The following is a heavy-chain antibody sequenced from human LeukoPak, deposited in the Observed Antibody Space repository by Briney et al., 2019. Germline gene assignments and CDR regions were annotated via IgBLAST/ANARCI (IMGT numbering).Heavy chain of an antibody. V-gene: IGHV1-24*01. CDR3: ATGGYGSGSYYSGAHFDY. D-gene: IGHD3-10*01. Sequence: GASVKVSCKAPGYTLTELSMHWVRQAPGKGRKWTGGFDPEDGETIYAQKFQGRVTMTEDTSTDTAYMELSSLRSEDTAVYYCATGGYGSGSYYSGAHFDYWGQGTLVTVSS. J-gene: IGHJ4*02. CDR1: GYTLTELS. CDR2: FDPEDGET.